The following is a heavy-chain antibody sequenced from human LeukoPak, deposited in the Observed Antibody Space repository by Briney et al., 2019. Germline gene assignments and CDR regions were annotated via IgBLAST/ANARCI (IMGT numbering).Heavy chain of an antibody. CDR1: GFTFSSYA. V-gene: IGHV3-30-3*01. Sequence: PGGSLRLSCAASGFTFSSYAMHRVRQAPGKGLEWVAVISYDGSNKYYADSVKGRFTISRDNSKNTLYLQMNSLRAEDTAVYYCARDLVAARYAFDIWGQGTMVTVSS. D-gene: IGHD6-6*01. CDR2: ISYDGSNK. CDR3: ARDLVAARYAFDI. J-gene: IGHJ3*02.